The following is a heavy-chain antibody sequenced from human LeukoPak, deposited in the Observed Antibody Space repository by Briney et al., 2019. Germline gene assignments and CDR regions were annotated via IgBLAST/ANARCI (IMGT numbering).Heavy chain of an antibody. J-gene: IGHJ4*02. V-gene: IGHV4-59*01. Sequence: SETLSLTCTVSGGSISSYYWSWIRQPPGKGLEWIGYIYYSGSTNYNPSLKSRVTISVDTSKNQFSLKLSSVTAADTAVYYCARAYVSRGYRTPRVDYWGQGTLVTVSS. D-gene: IGHD5-18*01. CDR3: ARAYVSRGYRTPRVDY. CDR2: IYYSGST. CDR1: GGSISSYY.